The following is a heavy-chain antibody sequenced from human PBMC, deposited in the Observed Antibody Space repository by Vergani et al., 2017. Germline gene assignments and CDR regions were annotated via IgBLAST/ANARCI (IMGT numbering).Heavy chain of an antibody. CDR2: VDPEDGET. J-gene: IGHJ4*02. V-gene: IGHV1-69-2*01. CDR1: GYTFTDYY. CDR3: GKVRNSRGLRELDY. Sequence: VQLVQSGAEVKKPGATVKISCKVSGYTFTDYYMHWVQQAPGKGLEWMGLVDPEDGETIYAEKFQGRVTITADTPTYTAYMELSRLRSEDTAVYYCGKVRNSRGLRELDYGGQGRLVTVSS. D-gene: IGHD3-10*01.